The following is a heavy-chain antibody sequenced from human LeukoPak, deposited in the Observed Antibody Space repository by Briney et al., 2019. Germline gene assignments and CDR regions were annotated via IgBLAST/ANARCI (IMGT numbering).Heavy chain of an antibody. J-gene: IGHJ4*02. V-gene: IGHV3-66*01. CDR3: ARFFNGYNRY. CDR1: GFTVSSNY. D-gene: IGHD5-24*01. Sequence: GGSLRLSCAASGFTVSSNYMSWVRQAPGKGLEWVSVFYCGGSTYYADSVKGRFTISRDNSKNTLYLQKNNLRAEDTAVYYCARFFNGYNRYWGQGTLVTVSS. CDR2: FYCGGST.